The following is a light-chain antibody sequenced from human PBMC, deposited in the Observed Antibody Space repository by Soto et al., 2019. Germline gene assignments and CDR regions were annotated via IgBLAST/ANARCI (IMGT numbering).Light chain of an antibody. CDR3: CSYAGSSTYV. CDR1: SSDVGTYNL. Sequence: QSDLTQPASVSGSPGQSITISCTGTSSDVGTYNLVSWYQHHPGKAPKLMIYEGSKRPSGVSNRFSGSKSGNTASLTISGLQAEDEADYYCCSYAGSSTYVFGTGTKLTVL. V-gene: IGLV2-23*01. CDR2: EGS. J-gene: IGLJ1*01.